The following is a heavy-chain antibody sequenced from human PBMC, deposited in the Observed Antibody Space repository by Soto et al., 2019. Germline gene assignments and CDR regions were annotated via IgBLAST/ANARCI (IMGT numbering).Heavy chain of an antibody. J-gene: IGHJ6*02. D-gene: IGHD6-13*01. CDR1: GYTFTSYG. CDR2: ISAYNGNT. Sequence: QVQLVQSGAEVKKPGASVKVSCKASGYTFTSYGISWVRQAPGQGLEWMGWISAYNGNTNYAQKLQGRVTMTTDTSRSKAYMELRSLRSDDTAVYYCARQHLRAAAGHYYYYGMDVWGQGTTVTVSS. V-gene: IGHV1-18*04. CDR3: ARQHLRAAAGHYYYYGMDV.